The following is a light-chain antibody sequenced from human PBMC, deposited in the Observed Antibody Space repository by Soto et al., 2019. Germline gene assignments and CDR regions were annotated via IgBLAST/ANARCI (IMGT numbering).Light chain of an antibody. Sequence: DIQMTQSPSTLSASVGDRVTITCRASQSISSWLAWYQQKPGKAPKVLIYKASSIETGVPSRFSGSGSGTEFTLTINSLQPDDFATYYCQQYNSYWTFGQGTRVEIK. CDR2: KAS. V-gene: IGKV1-5*03. CDR1: QSISSW. CDR3: QQYNSYWT. J-gene: IGKJ1*01.